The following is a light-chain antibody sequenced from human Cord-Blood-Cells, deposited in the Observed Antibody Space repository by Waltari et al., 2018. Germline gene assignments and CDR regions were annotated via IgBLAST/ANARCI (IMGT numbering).Light chain of an antibody. CDR3: MQALQTPRT. CDR1: QSLLHSNGYNY. CDR2: LGS. J-gene: IGKJ3*01. Sequence: DIVMTQSPLSLPVTPGEPASISCRSSQSLLHSNGYNYLDLYLQKPGQSPQPLIYLGSNRASGVPDRFSGSGSGTDFTLKISRVEAEDVGVYYCMQALQTPRTFGPGTKVDIK. V-gene: IGKV2-28*01.